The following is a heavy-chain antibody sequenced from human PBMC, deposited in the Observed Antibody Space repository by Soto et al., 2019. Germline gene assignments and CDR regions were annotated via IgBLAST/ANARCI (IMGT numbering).Heavy chain of an antibody. CDR3: ARGHEIGGNSDAYDI. V-gene: IGHV1-69*12. J-gene: IGHJ3*02. Sequence: QVQLVQSGAEVKKPGSSVKVSCKASGGNFRSESINWVRQAPGQGLEWMGGIIPFFGTSDYAQKFQGRLRITADESTTTAYMELSSLRSKDTAVYYCARGHEIGGNSDAYDIGGQGTMVTVYS. CDR1: GGNFRSES. CDR2: IIPFFGTS. D-gene: IGHD2-21*02.